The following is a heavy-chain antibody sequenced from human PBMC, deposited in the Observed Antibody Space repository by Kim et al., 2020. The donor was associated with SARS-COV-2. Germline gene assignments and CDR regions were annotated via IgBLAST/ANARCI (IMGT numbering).Heavy chain of an antibody. V-gene: IGHV3-23*01. J-gene: IGHJ6*02. Sequence: GRFTISRDNSKNTLYLQMNSLRAEDTAVYYCAKWATGYSSSLGYYYGMDVWGQGTTVTVSS. D-gene: IGHD6-13*01. CDR3: AKWATGYSSSLGYYYGMDV.